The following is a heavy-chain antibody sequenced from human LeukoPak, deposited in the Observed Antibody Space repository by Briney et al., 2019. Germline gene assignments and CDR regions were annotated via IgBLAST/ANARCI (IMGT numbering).Heavy chain of an antibody. J-gene: IGHJ4*02. CDR3: AKDEEPLRITIFGVVADY. Sequence: XXXXSGGNTYYADSVKGRFTISRDNSKNTLYLQMNSLRAEDTAVYYCAKDEEPLRITIFGVVADYWGQGTLVTVSS. CDR2: XXXSGGNT. V-gene: IGHV3-23*01. D-gene: IGHD3-3*01.